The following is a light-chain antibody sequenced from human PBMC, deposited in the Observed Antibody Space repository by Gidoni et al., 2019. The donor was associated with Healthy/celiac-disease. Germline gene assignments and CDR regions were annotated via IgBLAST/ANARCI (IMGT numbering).Light chain of an antibody. CDR1: QRISSW. V-gene: IGKV1-5*03. J-gene: IGKJ1*01. Sequence: DIPMTQSPSTLSASVGDRVTNTCRASQRISSWLAWYQQKPGKAPKLLIYKASSFESGVPSRFSGSGSGTEFTLTISSLQPDDFATYYCQQYNSYSWTFGQGTKVEIK. CDR2: KAS. CDR3: QQYNSYSWT.